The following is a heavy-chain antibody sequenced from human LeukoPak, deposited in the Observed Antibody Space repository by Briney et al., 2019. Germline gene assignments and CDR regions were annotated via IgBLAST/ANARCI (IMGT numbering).Heavy chain of an antibody. D-gene: IGHD1-26*01. V-gene: IGHV4-31*03. CDR1: GGSISSGGYS. CDR2: IYYSGTT. J-gene: IGHJ4*01. CDR3: ARGEGERYYVNFFDY. Sequence: SETLSLTCTVSGGSISSGGYSWSWIRQHPGKGLEWIGYIYYSGTTYYNPSLRSRVTISVDTSKNQFSLKVNSVTSADTAVYYCARGEGERYYVNFFDYWGHGKLVSVSS.